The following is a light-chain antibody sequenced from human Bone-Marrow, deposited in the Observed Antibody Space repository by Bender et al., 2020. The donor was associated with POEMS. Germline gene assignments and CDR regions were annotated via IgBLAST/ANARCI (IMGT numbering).Light chain of an antibody. CDR1: SSDVGKYNL. Sequence: QSALTQPASVSGSLGQSITISCTGTSSDVGKYNLVSWYQQHPGKAPKLMIYEVTKRPSGVPDRFSGSKSGNTASLTVSGLQAEDEANYYCSSYAGNNKLLFGGGTKLTVL. V-gene: IGLV2-8*01. J-gene: IGLJ2*01. CDR3: SSYAGNNKLL. CDR2: EVT.